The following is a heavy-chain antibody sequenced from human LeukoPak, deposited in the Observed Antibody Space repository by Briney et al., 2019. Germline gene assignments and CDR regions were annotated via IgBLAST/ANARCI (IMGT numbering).Heavy chain of an antibody. D-gene: IGHD3-16*01. V-gene: IGHV3-7*04. Sequence: GGSLRLSCSASGFSFSNYWMTWGRQAPGKGLEWVANIKQDGSEKYYVDSVKGRFTISRDNAKKSLYLQMNSLRAEDTAVYFCARDMIILQSWGQGTLVTVSS. J-gene: IGHJ5*02. CDR1: GFSFSNYW. CDR3: ARDMIILQS. CDR2: IKQDGSEK.